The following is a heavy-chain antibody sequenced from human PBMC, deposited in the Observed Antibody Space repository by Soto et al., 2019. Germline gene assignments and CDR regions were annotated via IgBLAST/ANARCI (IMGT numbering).Heavy chain of an antibody. V-gene: IGHV3-9*01. J-gene: IGHJ3*02. D-gene: IGHD4-17*01. CDR1: GFTFDAYA. CDR3: AKGNDYGDDLAGGAFDI. Sequence: EVQLVESGGGLVQPGRSLRLSCAASGFTFDAYAIHWVRQAPGKGLEWVSGINWNSGIIGYADSVKGRFTISGDNAKNSRYLQRNSLRAEDTALYYCAKGNDYGDDLAGGAFDIWGQGTIVTVSS. CDR2: INWNSGII.